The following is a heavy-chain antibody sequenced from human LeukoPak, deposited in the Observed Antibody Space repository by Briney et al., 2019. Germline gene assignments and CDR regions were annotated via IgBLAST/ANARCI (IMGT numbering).Heavy chain of an antibody. J-gene: IGHJ4*02. CDR2: INWNSGSI. V-gene: IGHV3-9*01. D-gene: IGHD1-26*01. CDR1: GFTFDDYA. CDR3: AKGYSSLGSHSSFDY. Sequence: GGSLRLSCAASGFTFDDYAMHWVRQAPGKGLEWVSGINWNSGSIGYADSVKGRFTISRDNAKNSLYLQMSSLRAEDSALYYCAKGYSSLGSHSSFDYWGQGTLVTVSS.